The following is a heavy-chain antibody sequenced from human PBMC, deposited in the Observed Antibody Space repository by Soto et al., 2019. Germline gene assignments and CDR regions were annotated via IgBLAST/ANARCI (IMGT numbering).Heavy chain of an antibody. Sequence: QVQLVESGGGVVQPGRSLRLSCAASGFTFSSYAMHWVRQAPGKGLEWVAVISYDGSNKYYADSVKGRFTISRDNSKSTLYLQMNSLTAEVTAVYYWAREAGGIDFAEWTYSCDYWAPGALVTVSS. D-gene: IGHD3-3*01. V-gene: IGHV3-30-3*01. CDR1: GFTFSSYA. J-gene: IGHJ4*02. CDR3: AREAGGIDFAEWTYSCDY. CDR2: ISYDGSNK.